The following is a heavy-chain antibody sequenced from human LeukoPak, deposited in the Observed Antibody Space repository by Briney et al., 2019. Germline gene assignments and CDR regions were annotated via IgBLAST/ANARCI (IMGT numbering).Heavy chain of an antibody. J-gene: IGHJ6*02. CDR2: IGDTGAVT. D-gene: IGHD2-21*02. CDR1: GFTFGSYS. CDR3: AKHVAFGVDTMDV. Sequence: GGSLRLSCAASGFTFGSYSLNWVRQAPGKGLEWVSTIGDTGAVTHYADSVKGRFTISRDNSKNTLYLQMNSLRAEDTAVYYCAKHVAFGVDTMDVWGQGTTVTVSS. V-gene: IGHV3-23*01.